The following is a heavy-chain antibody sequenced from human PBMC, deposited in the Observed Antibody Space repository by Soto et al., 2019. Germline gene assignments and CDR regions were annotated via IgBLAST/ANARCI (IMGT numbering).Heavy chain of an antibody. Sequence: ASVKVSCKASGYSFTSYAIYWVRQAPGQRXEWMGWINAGNGNTKYSQKLQGRVTFTGDTSASTAHMELSSLRSEDTAVYFCARGMENIVVVLDVFGYYGMDVWGQGTTVTVSS. CDR3: ARGMENIVVVLDVFGYYGMDV. J-gene: IGHJ6*02. V-gene: IGHV1-3*01. CDR1: GYSFTSYA. D-gene: IGHD2-2*01. CDR2: INAGNGNT.